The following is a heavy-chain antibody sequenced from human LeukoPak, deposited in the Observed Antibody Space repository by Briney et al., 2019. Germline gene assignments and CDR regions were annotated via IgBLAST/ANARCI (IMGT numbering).Heavy chain of an antibody. CDR3: TRGGAYKPFDY. CDR2: IYHSGST. Sequence: STDTLSLTCPVSVYSISRGYYWGWIRQPPGTGLHWIGRIYHSGSTYYNPSLKSRVTISVDTSKKQLSLKLSSVTAADTAVHYCTRGGAYKPFDYWGQGTLVTVSS. D-gene: IGHD5-24*01. J-gene: IGHJ4*02. V-gene: IGHV4-38-2*02. CDR1: VYSISRGYY.